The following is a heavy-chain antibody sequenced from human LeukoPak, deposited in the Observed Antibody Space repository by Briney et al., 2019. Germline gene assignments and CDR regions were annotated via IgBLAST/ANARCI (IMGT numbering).Heavy chain of an antibody. J-gene: IGHJ4*02. CDR1: GGSISSYY. Sequence: SETLSLTCTVSGGSISSYYWSWIRQPPGKGLEWIGYIYYSGSTNYNPSLKSRVTISVDTSKNQFSLKLSSVTAADTAVYYCARGTCYYDSSGYYFDYWGQGTLVTVSS. V-gene: IGHV4-59*01. CDR2: IYYSGST. D-gene: IGHD3-22*01. CDR3: ARGTCYYDSSGYYFDY.